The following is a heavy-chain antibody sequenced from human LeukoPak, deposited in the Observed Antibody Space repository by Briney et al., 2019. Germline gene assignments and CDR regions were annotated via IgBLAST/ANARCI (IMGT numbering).Heavy chain of an antibody. V-gene: IGHV3-48*04. Sequence: PGGSLRLSCAASGFTFSSYSMNWVRQAPGKGLEWVSYISSSSSTIYYADSVKGRFTISRDNAKNSLYLQMNSLRAEDTAVYYCARDSSRYCSSTSCYIGDFDYWGQGTLVTVSS. CDR1: GFTFSSYS. CDR2: ISSSSSTI. D-gene: IGHD2-2*02. J-gene: IGHJ4*02. CDR3: ARDSSRYCSSTSCYIGDFDY.